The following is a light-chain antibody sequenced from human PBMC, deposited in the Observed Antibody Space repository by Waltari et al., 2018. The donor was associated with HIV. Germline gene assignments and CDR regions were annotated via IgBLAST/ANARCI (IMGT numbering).Light chain of an antibody. V-gene: IGKV1-9*01. CDR1: QGIRSY. Sequence: DIQLTQSPSFLSASVGHRVTITCRASQGIRSYLAWYQQKPGKAPKLLIYAASTLQSGVPSRCSGGGAGTEFTLTISSLQPEDFATYYCQQLNSYPRTFGGGTKVEIK. J-gene: IGKJ4*01. CDR3: QQLNSYPRT. CDR2: AAS.